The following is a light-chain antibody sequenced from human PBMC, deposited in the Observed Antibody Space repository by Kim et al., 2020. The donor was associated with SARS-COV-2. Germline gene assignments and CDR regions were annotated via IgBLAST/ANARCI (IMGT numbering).Light chain of an antibody. CDR3: QQYNSYSST. J-gene: IGKJ2*01. Sequence: DIQMTQSPSTLSASVGDRVTITCRASQSISSWLAWYQQKPGKAPELLIYNASNLESGVPSRFSGSGSGTEFTLTISSLQPDDFATYYCQQYNSYSSTFGQGTKLEI. CDR1: QSISSW. V-gene: IGKV1-5*03. CDR2: NAS.